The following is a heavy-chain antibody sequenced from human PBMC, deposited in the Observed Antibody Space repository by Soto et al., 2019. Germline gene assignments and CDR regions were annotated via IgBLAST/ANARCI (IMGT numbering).Heavy chain of an antibody. CDR1: VGTFSSYA. V-gene: IGHV1-69*01. CDR3: ARRYYGSGAYYYYGMDV. CDR2: IIPIFGTA. J-gene: IGHJ6*02. D-gene: IGHD3-10*01. Sequence: QVQLVQSGAEVKKPGSSVKVSCKASVGTFSSYAISWVRQAPGQGLEWMGGIIPIFGTANYAQKFQGRVTITADESTSTAYMELSSLRSEDTAVYYCARRYYGSGAYYYYGMDVWGQGTTVTVSS.